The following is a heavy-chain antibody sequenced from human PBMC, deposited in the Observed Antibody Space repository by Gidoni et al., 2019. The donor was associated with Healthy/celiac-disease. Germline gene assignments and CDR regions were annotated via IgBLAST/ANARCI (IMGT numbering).Heavy chain of an antibody. CDR2: IYYSGST. CDR3: ATAYYYDSSGYPRD. V-gene: IGHV4-61*01. Sequence: QVQLQESGPGLVTPSETLSLTCTVSGGSVSSGSYYWSWIRQPPGKGLEWIGYIYYSGSTNYNPALKSRVTIAVDTSKNQFSLKLSSVTAADTAVYYCATAYYYDSSGYPRDWGQGTMVTVSS. D-gene: IGHD3-22*01. J-gene: IGHJ3*01. CDR1: GGSVSSGSYY.